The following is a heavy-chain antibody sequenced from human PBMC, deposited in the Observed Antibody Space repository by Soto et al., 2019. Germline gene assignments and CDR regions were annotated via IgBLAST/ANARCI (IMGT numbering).Heavy chain of an antibody. V-gene: IGHV1-69*04. CDR2: IIPILGIA. J-gene: IGHJ3*02. D-gene: IGHD2-15*01. CDR3: ARDLDVVVAATGGAAFDI. CDR1: GTFSSYT. Sequence: GTFSSYTISWVRQAPGQGLEWMGRIIPILGIANYAQKFQGRVTITADKSTSTAYMELSSLRSEDTAVYYCARDLDVVVAATGGAAFDIWGQGTMVTVSS.